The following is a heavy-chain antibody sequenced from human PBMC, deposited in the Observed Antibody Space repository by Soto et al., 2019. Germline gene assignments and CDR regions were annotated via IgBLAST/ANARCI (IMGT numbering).Heavy chain of an antibody. D-gene: IGHD5-18*01. CDR1: GFTFSSYA. V-gene: IGHV3-23*01. J-gene: IGHJ4*02. Sequence: GGSLRLSCAASGFTFSSYAMSWVRQAPGKGLEWVSAISGSGGSTYYADSVKGRFTISRDNSKNTLYLQMNSLRAEDTAVYYCAKDLTDTAMVPGWFGYWGQGTLVTVSS. CDR3: AKDLTDTAMVPGWFGY. CDR2: ISGSGGST.